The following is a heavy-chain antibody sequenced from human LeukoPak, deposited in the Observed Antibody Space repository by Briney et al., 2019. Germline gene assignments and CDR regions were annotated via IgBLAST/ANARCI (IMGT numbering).Heavy chain of an antibody. CDR3: ARDLGWFGDPYPNRPPLAFDY. CDR1: GASISSGSYY. J-gene: IGHJ4*02. Sequence: PSQTLSLTCTVSGASISSGSYYWSWIRQPAGKGLEWIGRIYTSGSTDYNPSLKSRVTISVDTSKNQFSLKLSSVTAADTAVYYCARDLGWFGDPYPNRPPLAFDYWGQGTLVTVSS. CDR2: IYTSGST. D-gene: IGHD3-10*01. V-gene: IGHV4-61*02.